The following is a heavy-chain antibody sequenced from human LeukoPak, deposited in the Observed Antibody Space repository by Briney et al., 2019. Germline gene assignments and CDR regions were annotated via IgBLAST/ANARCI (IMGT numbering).Heavy chain of an antibody. CDR1: GGTFSSYA. D-gene: IGHD3-22*01. CDR2: IIPIFGTA. CDR3: ARSRYYDSSGYSYFDY. Sequence: ASVKVSCKASGGTFSSYAISWVRQAPGQGLEWMGGIIPIFGTANYAQKFQGRVTITADESTSTAYMELSGLRSEDTAVYYCARSRYYDSSGYSYFDYWGQGTLVTVSS. J-gene: IGHJ4*02. V-gene: IGHV1-69*13.